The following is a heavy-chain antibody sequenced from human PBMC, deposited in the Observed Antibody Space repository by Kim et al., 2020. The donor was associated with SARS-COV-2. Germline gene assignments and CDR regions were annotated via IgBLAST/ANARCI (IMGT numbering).Heavy chain of an antibody. CDR3: ARGSSGIQLWSHYYYYMDV. J-gene: IGHJ6*03. V-gene: IGHV4-59*09. Sequence: SRVTISVDTSKNQFSLKLSSVTAADTAVYYCARGSSGIQLWSHYYYYMDVWGKGTTVTVSS. D-gene: IGHD5-18*01.